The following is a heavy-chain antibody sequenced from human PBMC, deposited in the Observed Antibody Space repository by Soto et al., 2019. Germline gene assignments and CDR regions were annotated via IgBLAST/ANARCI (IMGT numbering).Heavy chain of an antibody. CDR3: AICHSDSSGPGYLDS. D-gene: IGHD3-22*01. J-gene: IGHJ4*02. V-gene: IGHV1-69*06. Sequence: QVRLVQSEAEVKKAGSSVKVSCKASGGTFISDAVTWVRQAPGQGLEWMGGVIPMFPKANYAQKFQGRATITADKSTITVYMELHSLKSEDTALYYCAICHSDSSGPGYLDSWGQGTLVTVTS. CDR1: GGTFISDA. CDR2: VIPMFPKA.